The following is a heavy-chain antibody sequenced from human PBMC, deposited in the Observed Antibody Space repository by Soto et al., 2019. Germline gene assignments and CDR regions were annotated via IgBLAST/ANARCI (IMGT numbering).Heavy chain of an antibody. D-gene: IGHD4-17*01. CDR3: AKLTVTNSITREFVAPNSDY. Sequence: SETLSLTCAVYGGSFSGYYWSWIRQPPGKGLEWIGEINHSGSTNYNPSLKSRVTISVDTSKNQFSLKLSSVTAADTAVYYCAKLTVTNSITREFVAPNSDYWGQGTLVTVSS. CDR2: INHSGST. J-gene: IGHJ4*02. CDR1: GGSFSGYY. V-gene: IGHV4-34*01.